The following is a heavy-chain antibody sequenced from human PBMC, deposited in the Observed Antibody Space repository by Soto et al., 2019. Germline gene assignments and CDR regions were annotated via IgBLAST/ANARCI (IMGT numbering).Heavy chain of an antibody. CDR2: IYIRGTT. V-gene: IGHV4-4*07. CDR3: ARNPSVHGNNYFFDP. D-gene: IGHD4-4*01. J-gene: IGHJ5*02. Sequence: SETLSLTCSVSGASIRSYFWSWVRQPAGQGLEWIGHIYIRGTTSYNPSLEGRVTLSLDTSTTQVSLVVTSVSAADTAVYYCARNPSVHGNNYFFDPWGPGTLVTVSS. CDR1: GASIRSYF.